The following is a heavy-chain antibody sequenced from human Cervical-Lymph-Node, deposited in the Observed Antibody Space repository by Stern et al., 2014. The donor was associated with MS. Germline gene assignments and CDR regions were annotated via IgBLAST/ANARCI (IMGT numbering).Heavy chain of an antibody. Sequence: VQLVESGGGVVQPGRSLRLSCAASGFTFSSRGMHWVRQAPGKGLEWLGSIWNDGSNKHYVDSVKGRFSLHSDNSKHTMYLELNSLRAEDTAVYYCAREGGNTAEYFQHWGQGTLVTVSS. CDR1: GFTFSSRG. J-gene: IGHJ1*01. CDR3: AREGGNTAEYFQH. D-gene: IGHD4-23*01. CDR2: IWNDGSNK. V-gene: IGHV3-33*01.